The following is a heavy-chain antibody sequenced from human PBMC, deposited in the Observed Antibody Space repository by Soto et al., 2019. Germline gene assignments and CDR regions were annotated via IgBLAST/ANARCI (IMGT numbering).Heavy chain of an antibody. D-gene: IGHD2-2*01. CDR3: ARGWRYCSSTSCYVVGSLEYYYYYYGMDV. V-gene: IGHV4-34*01. CDR2: INHSGST. J-gene: IGHJ6*02. CDR1: GGSFSGYY. Sequence: PSETLSLTCAAYGGSFSGYYWSWIRQPPGKGLEWIGEINHSGSTNYNPSLKSRVTISVDTSKNQFSLKLSSVTAVDTAVYYCARGWRYCSSTSCYVVGSLEYYYYYYGMDVWGQGTTVTVSS.